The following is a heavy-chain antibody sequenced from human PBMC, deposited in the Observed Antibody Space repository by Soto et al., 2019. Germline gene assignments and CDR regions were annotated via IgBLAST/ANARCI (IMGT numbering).Heavy chain of an antibody. Sequence: QVQLLQSGAEVKKPGSSVKVSCRVSGGNFRRYSVSWVRQAPGQGLEWVGGTVPLFGTTNYAQRFQGRVTITADETTGTAYMELNTLTSDDTSVYYCARPDEGGYSSDHHYYYTRDLWSQGTAVTVTS. CDR2: TVPLFGTT. V-gene: IGHV1-69*01. J-gene: IGHJ6*02. D-gene: IGHD1-26*01. CDR3: ARPDEGGYSSDHHYYYTRDL. CDR1: GGNFRRYS.